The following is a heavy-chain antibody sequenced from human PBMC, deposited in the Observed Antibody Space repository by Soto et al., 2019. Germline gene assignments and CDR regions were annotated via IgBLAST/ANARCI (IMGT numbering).Heavy chain of an antibody. V-gene: IGHV1-3*01. D-gene: IGHD1-20*01. CDR1: GYTFTNYA. CDR3: TREEAGYNKRGAFDY. J-gene: IGHJ4*02. CDR2: VNAGNGNT. Sequence: QVQLVQSGAEVKKPGASVKVSCEASGYTFTNYAIHWVRQAPGQKLEWMGWVNAGNGNTRYSQTFQGRVTITRDTAASTAYMELRSLRSEDTAVYYCTREEAGYNKRGAFDYWGQVTLVTVSS.